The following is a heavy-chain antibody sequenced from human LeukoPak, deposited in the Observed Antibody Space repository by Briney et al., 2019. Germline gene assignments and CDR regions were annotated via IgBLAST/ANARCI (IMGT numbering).Heavy chain of an antibody. CDR1: GFTFTNYG. J-gene: IGHJ5*02. CDR3: AILSGSSGWYLENPHP. V-gene: IGHV3-30*03. Sequence: QSGGSLRLSCATSGFTFTNYGMHWVRQAPGKGLEWMAVVSYDGSNKYYADSVKGRFTISRDNSKNTLYLQMNSLRVEDTAVYYCAILSGSSGWYLENPHPWGQGTLVTVSS. CDR2: VSYDGSNK. D-gene: IGHD6-19*01.